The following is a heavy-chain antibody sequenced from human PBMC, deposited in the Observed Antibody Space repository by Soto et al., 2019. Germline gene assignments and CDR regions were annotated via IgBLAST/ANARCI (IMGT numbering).Heavy chain of an antibody. CDR1: GGSISSGGYY. J-gene: IGHJ6*02. CDR2: IYYSGST. D-gene: IGHD5-18*01. V-gene: IGHV4-31*03. CDR3: ARSYYSYGNYYYGMDV. Sequence: SETLSLTCTVSGGSISSGGYYWSWIRQHPGKGLEWIGYIYYSGSTYYNPSLKSRVTISVDTSKNQFSLKLSSVTAADTAVYYCARSYYSYGNYYYGMDVWGQGTTVTVSS.